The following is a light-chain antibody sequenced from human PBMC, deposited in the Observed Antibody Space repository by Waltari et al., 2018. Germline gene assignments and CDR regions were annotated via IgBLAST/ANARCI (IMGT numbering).Light chain of an antibody. Sequence: QSVLTQPPSVSAAPGQRVTISCSGSRSNIENNYISWYQPVPGKAPKLLIYENNKRPSGIPDRFSASKSATSATLDITGLQSGDEADYYCGTWDNLFGGGTKVTVL. CDR3: GTWDNL. CDR1: RSNIENNY. J-gene: IGLJ2*01. CDR2: ENN. V-gene: IGLV1-51*02.